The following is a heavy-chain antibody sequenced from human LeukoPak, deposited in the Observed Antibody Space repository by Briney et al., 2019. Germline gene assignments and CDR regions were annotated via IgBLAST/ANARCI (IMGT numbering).Heavy chain of an antibody. CDR1: GGSISSYY. J-gene: IGHJ6*02. CDR2: IYYSGST. CDR3: ARQGGYDFWSGYYSDYYYGMDV. V-gene: IGHV4-59*08. Sequence: SETLSLTCTVSGGSISSYYWSWIRQPPGKGLEWIGYIYYSGSTNYNPSLKSRVTISVDTSKNQFSLKLSSVTAADTAVYYCARQGGYDFWSGYYSDYYYGMDVWGQGTTVTVSS. D-gene: IGHD3-3*01.